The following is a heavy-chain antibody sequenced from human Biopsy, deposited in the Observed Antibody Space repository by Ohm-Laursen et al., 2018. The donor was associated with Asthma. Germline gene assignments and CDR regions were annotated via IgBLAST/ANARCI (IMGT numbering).Heavy chain of an antibody. J-gene: IGHJ3*02. Sequence: EASVKVSCKASGYTFTSYAMHWVRQAPGQRLEWMGWINAGNGNTKYSQKFQGRVTITRDTSASTAYMELSSLRSGDTAVYYCARDLRYSSGWYPDAFDIWGQGTMVTVSS. D-gene: IGHD6-19*01. CDR2: INAGNGNT. V-gene: IGHV1-3*01. CDR1: GYTFTSYA. CDR3: ARDLRYSSGWYPDAFDI.